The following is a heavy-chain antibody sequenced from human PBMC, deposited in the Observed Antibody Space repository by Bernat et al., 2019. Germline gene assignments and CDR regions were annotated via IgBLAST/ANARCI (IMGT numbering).Heavy chain of an antibody. CDR2: ISSSSSTI. Sequence: EVQLVESGGGLVQPGGSLRLSCAASGFTFSSYSMNWVHQAPGKGLEWVSYISSSSSTIYYADSVKGRFTISRDNAKNSLYLQMNSLRAEDTAVYYCAREDSTGFDYWGQGTLVTVSS. J-gene: IGHJ4*02. V-gene: IGHV3-48*01. CDR1: GFTFSSYS. CDR3: AREDSTGFDY. D-gene: IGHD2-2*01.